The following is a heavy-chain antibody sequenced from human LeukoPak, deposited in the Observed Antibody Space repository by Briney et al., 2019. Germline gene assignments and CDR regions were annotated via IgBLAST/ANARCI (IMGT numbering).Heavy chain of an antibody. Sequence: ASVKVSCKASGYTFTSYGISWVRQAPGQGLEWMGWISAYNGNTNYAQKLQGRVTMTTDTSTSTAYMELRSLRSDDTAVYYCARDGGLRFLEWFTARGCGFDIWGQGTMVTVSS. V-gene: IGHV1-18*01. CDR3: ARDGGLRFLEWFTARGCGFDI. J-gene: IGHJ3*02. CDR1: GYTFTSYG. CDR2: ISAYNGNT. D-gene: IGHD3-3*01.